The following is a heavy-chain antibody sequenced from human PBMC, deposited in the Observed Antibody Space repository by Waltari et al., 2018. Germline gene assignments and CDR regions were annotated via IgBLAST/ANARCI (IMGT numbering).Heavy chain of an antibody. CDR1: GATYSSYA. Sequence: QVQLVQSGAEVKTPGSSVKVSCKASGATYSSYAISWVRRAPGQGLGWMGRIIPIVGTANYAQKYQGRVTITADKSTSTAYMELSSLRSEDTAVYYCARSIAVAVYYFDYWGQGTLVTVSS. D-gene: IGHD6-19*01. CDR2: IIPIVGTA. J-gene: IGHJ4*02. V-gene: IGHV1-69*08. CDR3: ARSIAVAVYYFDY.